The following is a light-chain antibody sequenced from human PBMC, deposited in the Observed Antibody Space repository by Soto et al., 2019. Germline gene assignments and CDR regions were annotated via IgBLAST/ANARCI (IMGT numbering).Light chain of an antibody. Sequence: DIQMTQSPSSLSASVGDRVTITCRASQSISRYLNWYQQRPGKAPNLLIYVASSLQSEVPSRFSGSGSGTDFTLTISCLQSEDIATYYCQQYDNLPHFGQGTRLEIK. V-gene: IGKV1-39*01. J-gene: IGKJ5*01. CDR3: QQYDNLPH. CDR2: VAS. CDR1: QSISRY.